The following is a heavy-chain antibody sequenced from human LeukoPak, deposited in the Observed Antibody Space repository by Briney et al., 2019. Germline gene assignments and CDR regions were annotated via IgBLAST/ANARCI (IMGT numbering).Heavy chain of an antibody. Sequence: ASVKVSCKASGYTFTSYGVSWVRQAPGQGLEWMGWISAYNGNTNYAQKLQGRVTMTTDTSTSTAYMELRSLRSDDTAVYYCARDWAPLTGYYSAEYFQHWGQGTLVTVSS. V-gene: IGHV1-18*01. CDR1: GYTFTSYG. CDR2: ISAYNGNT. D-gene: IGHD3-9*01. J-gene: IGHJ1*01. CDR3: ARDWAPLTGYYSAEYFQH.